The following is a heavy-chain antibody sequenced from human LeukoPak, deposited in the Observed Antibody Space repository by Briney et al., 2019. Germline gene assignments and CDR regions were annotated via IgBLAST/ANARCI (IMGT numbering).Heavy chain of an antibody. J-gene: IGHJ4*02. D-gene: IGHD6-19*01. V-gene: IGHV3-53*01. CDR3: ARGSGWLDY. CDR2: IYSVGTT. Sequence: GGALRLSCAACLFTVSKTFMNGVGQAAGKGVDGVSVIYSVGTTYYADSVKGRFTISRDNSKNTLYLQMNSLRAEDTAVYYCARGSGWLDYWGQGTLVTVSS. CDR1: LFTVSKTF.